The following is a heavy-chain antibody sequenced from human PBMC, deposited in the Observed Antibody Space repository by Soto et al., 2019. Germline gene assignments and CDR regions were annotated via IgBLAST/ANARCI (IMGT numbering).Heavy chain of an antibody. CDR2: IYYSGTT. CDR1: GYSISSSNW. Sequence: QVQLQESGPGLVKPSDTLSLTCAVSGYSISSSNWWGWIRQPPGKGLEWIGYIYYSGTTYYNPSLTSRFTMSVDPSQTPFSLQLTSVTAVDTAVYYCARREIQGPIDYWGQGTLVTVSS. CDR3: ARREIQGPIDY. J-gene: IGHJ4*02. D-gene: IGHD1-26*01. V-gene: IGHV4-28*01.